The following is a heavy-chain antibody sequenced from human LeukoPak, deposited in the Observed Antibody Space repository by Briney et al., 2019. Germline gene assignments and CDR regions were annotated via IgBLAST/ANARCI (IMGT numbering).Heavy chain of an antibody. V-gene: IGHV3-11*01. CDR2: ISSSGSTI. Sequence: GGSLRLSCAASGFTFSDYYMSWIRQAPGKGLEWVSYISSSGSTIYYADSVKGRFTISRDNAKNSLYLQMNSLRAEDTAVYYCARENDYGDYGAFDIWGQGTMVTVSS. J-gene: IGHJ3*02. D-gene: IGHD4-17*01. CDR1: GFTFSDYY. CDR3: ARENDYGDYGAFDI.